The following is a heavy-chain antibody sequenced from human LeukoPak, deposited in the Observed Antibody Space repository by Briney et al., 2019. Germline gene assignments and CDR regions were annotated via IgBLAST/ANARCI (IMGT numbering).Heavy chain of an antibody. V-gene: IGHV1-69*13. CDR2: IIPIFGTA. D-gene: IGHD3-16*01. J-gene: IGHJ5*02. CDR3: ARVLMITFGGGNNWFDP. CDR1: GGTFSSYA. Sequence: ASVKVSCKASGGTFSSYAISWVRQAPGQGLEWMGGIIPIFGTANYAQKFQGRVTITADESTSTAYMELSSLRSEDTAVYYCARVLMITFGGGNNWFDPWGQGTLVTVSS.